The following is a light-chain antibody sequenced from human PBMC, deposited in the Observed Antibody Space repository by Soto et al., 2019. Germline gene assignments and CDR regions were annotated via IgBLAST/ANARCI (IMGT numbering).Light chain of an antibody. CDR2: AAS. V-gene: IGKV1-9*01. CDR3: QQLNSYPRT. J-gene: IGKJ1*01. Sequence: DIQLTQSPSFLSASVEDRVTITCRASQGISSYLAWYQQKPGKAPKLLIYAASTLQSGVPSRFSGSGSGTEFTLTISGLQPEDFANYYGQQLNSYPRTFGQGTKVE. CDR1: QGISSY.